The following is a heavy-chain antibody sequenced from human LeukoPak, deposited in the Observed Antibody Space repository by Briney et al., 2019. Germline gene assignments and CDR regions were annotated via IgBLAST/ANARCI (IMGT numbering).Heavy chain of an antibody. D-gene: IGHD6-6*01. CDR2: IYPGDSDT. J-gene: IGHJ6*03. V-gene: IGHV5-51*01. CDR3: ARHVRGVGDSSSSYYYYYMDV. Sequence: GESLKISCKGSGYSFTSYWIGWVRQMPGKGLEWMGIIYPGDSDTRYSPSFQGQVTISADKSISTAYLQWSSLKASDTAMYYCARHVRGVGDSSSSYYYYYMDVWGKGTTVTVSS. CDR1: GYSFTSYW.